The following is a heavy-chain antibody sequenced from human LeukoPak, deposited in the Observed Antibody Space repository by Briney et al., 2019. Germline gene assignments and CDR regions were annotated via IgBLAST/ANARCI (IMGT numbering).Heavy chain of an antibody. CDR2: IYHSGST. CDR1: GDSISSYY. Sequence: SETLSLTCTVSGDSISSYYWSWIRQPPGKGLEWIGYIYHSGSTNYNPSLKSRVTISVDTSKNQFSLKLSSVTAADTAVYYCASREGSGYYTYWGQGTLVTVSS. D-gene: IGHD3-3*01. V-gene: IGHV4-59*01. CDR3: ASREGSGYYTY. J-gene: IGHJ4*02.